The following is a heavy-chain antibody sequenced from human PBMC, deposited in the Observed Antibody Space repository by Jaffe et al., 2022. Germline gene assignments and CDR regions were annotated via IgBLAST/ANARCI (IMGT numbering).Heavy chain of an antibody. CDR2: IYPGDSDT. V-gene: IGHV5-51*01. Sequence: EVQLVQSGAEVKKPGESLKISCKGSGYSFTSYWIGWVRQMPGKGLEWMGIIYPGDSDTRYSPSFQGQVTISADKSISTAYLQWSSLKASDTAMYYCVRHILYYDSSGYYEEYWGQGTLVTVSS. D-gene: IGHD3-22*01. J-gene: IGHJ4*02. CDR1: GYSFTSYW. CDR3: VRHILYYDSSGYYEEY.